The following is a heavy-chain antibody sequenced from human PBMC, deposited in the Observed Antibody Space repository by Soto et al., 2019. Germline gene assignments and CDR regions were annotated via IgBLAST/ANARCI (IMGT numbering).Heavy chain of an antibody. CDR3: AKASGSGSYTPYYFDY. CDR1: GFTFSNYA. J-gene: IGHJ4*02. CDR2: ISGSGGST. V-gene: IGHV3-23*01. Sequence: GSLRLSCAASGFTFSNYALTWVRQAPNKGLEWVSSISGSGGSTYYADSVKGRFTISRDNSKNTLYLQMNSLSAEDTAVYYCAKASGSGSYTPYYFDYWGQGTLVTVSS. D-gene: IGHD3-10*01.